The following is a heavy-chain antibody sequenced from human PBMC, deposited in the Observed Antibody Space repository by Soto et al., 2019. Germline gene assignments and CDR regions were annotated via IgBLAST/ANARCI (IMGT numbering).Heavy chain of an antibody. Sequence: EVQLVESGGGLVKPGGSLRLSCAASGFTFSSYSMNWVRQAPGKGLEWVSSISSSSSYIYYADSVKGRFTISRDNAKNSLYLQMNSLRAEDTAVYYCARDFPGVGGMDVWGQGTTVTVSS. CDR2: ISSSSSYI. V-gene: IGHV3-21*01. J-gene: IGHJ6*02. CDR3: ARDFPGVGGMDV. D-gene: IGHD2-15*01. CDR1: GFTFSSYS.